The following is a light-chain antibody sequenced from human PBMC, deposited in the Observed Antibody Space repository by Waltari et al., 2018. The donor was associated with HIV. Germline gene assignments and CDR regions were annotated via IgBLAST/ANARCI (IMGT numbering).Light chain of an antibody. V-gene: IGLV3-25*03. CDR3: QSADGSGAYV. Sequence: ALPKLYAYWYQQKPGQAPVVIVYKDKERPSGIPERFSGSTSGTIVTLTISGVQAEDEADYYCQSADGSGAYVFGTGTTLSVL. J-gene: IGLJ1*01. CDR1: ALPKLY. CDR2: KDK.